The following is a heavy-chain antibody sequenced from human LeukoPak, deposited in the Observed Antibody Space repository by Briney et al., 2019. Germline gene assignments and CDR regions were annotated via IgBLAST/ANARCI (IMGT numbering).Heavy chain of an antibody. D-gene: IGHD6-13*01. CDR3: ARAVGSNSYLDY. Sequence: SETLSLTCTVSGGSISSYYWSWIRQPPGKGLEWIGYIYYSGSTNYNPSLKSRVTIFVDTSKNQFSLKLSSVTAADTAVYYCARAVGSNSYLDYWGQGTPVTVSS. CDR2: IYYSGST. J-gene: IGHJ4*02. CDR1: GGSISSYY. V-gene: IGHV4-59*08.